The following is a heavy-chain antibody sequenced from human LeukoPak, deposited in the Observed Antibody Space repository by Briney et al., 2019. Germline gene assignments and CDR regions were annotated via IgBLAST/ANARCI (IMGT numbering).Heavy chain of an antibody. CDR1: GYTFTSYY. CDR3: ATRNGGVFDY. CDR2: INPSGGST. Sequence: ASAKVSCMASGYTFTSYYMHWVRQAPGQGPEWMGIINPSGGSTNYAQKFQGRVTMTRDMSTSTVYMELSSLRSEDTAVYYCATRNGGVFDYWGQGTLVTVSS. J-gene: IGHJ4*02. D-gene: IGHD2-8*02. V-gene: IGHV1-46*01.